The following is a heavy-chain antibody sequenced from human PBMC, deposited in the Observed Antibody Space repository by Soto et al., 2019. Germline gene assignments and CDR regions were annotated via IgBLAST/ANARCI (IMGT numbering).Heavy chain of an antibody. Sequence: SVKVSCKASGGTFSSYAISWVRQAPGQGLEWMGGIIPIFGTANYAQKFQGRVTITADESTSTAYMELSSLRSEDTAVYYCARDQGIAAAGRGDYYYHYGMDVWGQGTTVTVYS. CDR3: ARDQGIAAAGRGDYYYHYGMDV. CDR1: GGTFSSYA. J-gene: IGHJ6*02. CDR2: IIPIFGTA. V-gene: IGHV1-69*13. D-gene: IGHD6-13*01.